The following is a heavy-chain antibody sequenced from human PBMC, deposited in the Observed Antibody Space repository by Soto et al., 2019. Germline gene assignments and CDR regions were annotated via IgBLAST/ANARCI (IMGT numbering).Heavy chain of an antibody. Sequence: SETLSLTCTVSGGSISSSSYYWGWIRQPPGKGLEWIGSIYYSGSTYYNPSLKSRVTISVNTSKNQFSLKLSSVTAADTAVYYCARERRDIVVVVAATPKNDAFDIWGQGTMVTVSS. CDR1: GGSISSSSYY. J-gene: IGHJ3*02. V-gene: IGHV4-39*02. CDR2: IYYSGST. D-gene: IGHD2-15*01. CDR3: ARERRDIVVVVAATPKNDAFDI.